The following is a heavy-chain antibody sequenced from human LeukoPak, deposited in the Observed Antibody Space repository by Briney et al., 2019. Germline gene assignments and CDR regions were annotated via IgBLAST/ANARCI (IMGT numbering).Heavy chain of an antibody. J-gene: IGHJ4*02. CDR3: TTDYQAVAFFDY. D-gene: IGHD6-19*01. Sequence: PGGSLRLSCAASGFTFSNAWMSWVRQAPGKGLEWVGRIKSKTDGGTTDYAAPVKGRFTISRDDSKNTLYLQMNSLKTEDTAVYYCTTDYQAVAFFDYCGQGTLVTVSS. V-gene: IGHV3-15*01. CDR1: GFTFSNAW. CDR2: IKSKTDGGTT.